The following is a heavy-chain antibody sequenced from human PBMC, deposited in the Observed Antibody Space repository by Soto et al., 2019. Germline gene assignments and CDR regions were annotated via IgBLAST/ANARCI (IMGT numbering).Heavy chain of an antibody. D-gene: IGHD5-12*01. V-gene: IGHV4-59*01. CDR3: ARRDGYNRFDY. Sequence: TLSLTCTVSGGSISNNFWSWIRQSPGKGLEWIGYIHYTGSTNYNPSLKSRVTISVDTSKNQLSLRLSSVTAADTAVYYCARRDGYNRFDYWGQGALVTVS. CDR1: GGSISNNF. J-gene: IGHJ4*02. CDR2: IHYTGST.